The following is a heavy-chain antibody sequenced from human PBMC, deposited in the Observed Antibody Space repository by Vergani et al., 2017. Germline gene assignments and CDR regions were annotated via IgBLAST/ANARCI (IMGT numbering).Heavy chain of an antibody. CDR1: GFSFGDYA. CDR3: SRRRGYSFGYSDY. V-gene: IGHV3-49*04. Sequence: EVQLVESGGGLVPPGRSLRLSCAASGFSFGDYAMTWVRQAPGKGREWVAFIRNKAYGGTTEYAASVKGRFTISRDDSKRLAYLQLSGLKTEDTAVYFCSRRRGYSFGYSDYWGQGNLVTVSS. J-gene: IGHJ4*02. D-gene: IGHD5-18*01. CDR2: IRNKAYGGTT.